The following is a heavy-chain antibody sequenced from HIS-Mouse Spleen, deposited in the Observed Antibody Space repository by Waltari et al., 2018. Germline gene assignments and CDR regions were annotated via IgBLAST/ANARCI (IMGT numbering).Heavy chain of an antibody. D-gene: IGHD6-13*01. J-gene: IGHJ2*01. Sequence: QLQLQESGPGLVKPSETLSLTCTVSGGSISSGSYYGGWIRQPPGKGLEWIGSIYYSGSTYYNPSLKSRVTISVDTSKNQFSLKLSSVTAADTAVYYCAREIPYSSSWYDWYFDLWGRGTLVTVSS. CDR3: AREIPYSSSWYDWYFDL. CDR2: IYYSGST. CDR1: GGSISSGSYY. V-gene: IGHV4-39*07.